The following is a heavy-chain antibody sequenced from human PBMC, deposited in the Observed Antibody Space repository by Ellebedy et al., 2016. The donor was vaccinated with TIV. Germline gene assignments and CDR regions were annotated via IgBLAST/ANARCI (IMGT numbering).Heavy chain of an antibody. J-gene: IGHJ2*01. CDR2: IYYSGSA. Sequence: MPSETLSLTCTVSGGSISSNTYYWGWIRQPQGKGLEWVGSIYYSGSAYYNPSLKSRVTISVDTSKNQFSLNLRSVTAADTAVYYCARGKGSGWDWYFDLWGRGTLVTVSS. CDR3: ARGKGSGWDWYFDL. D-gene: IGHD6-19*01. V-gene: IGHV4-39*01. CDR1: GGSISSNTYY.